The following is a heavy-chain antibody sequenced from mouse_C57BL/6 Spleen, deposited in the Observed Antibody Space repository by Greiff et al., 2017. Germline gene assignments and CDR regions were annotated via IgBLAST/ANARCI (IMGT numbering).Heavy chain of an antibody. CDR3: ARGNYGSSSYFDY. CDR2: IDPSDSYT. V-gene: IGHV1-69*01. CDR1: GYTFTSYW. Sequence: QVHVKQPGAELVMPGASVKLSCKASGYTFTSYWMHWVKQRPGQGLEWIGEIDPSDSYTNYNQKFKGKSTLTVDKSSSTAYMQLSSLTSEDSAVYYCARGNYGSSSYFDYWGHGNTRTAFS. D-gene: IGHD1-1*01. J-gene: IGHJ2*01.